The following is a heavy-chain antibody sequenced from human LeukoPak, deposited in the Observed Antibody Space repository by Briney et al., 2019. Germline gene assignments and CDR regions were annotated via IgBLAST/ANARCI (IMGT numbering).Heavy chain of an antibody. Sequence: PSGTLSLTCAVSRSSISSSHWWSSVRQPPGKGLEWIGEIYHSGRTDYNPSLKSRVTISVDKSKNQFSLRLSSVTAADTAVYYSARGVDDTSGNYYVIWFDPWGQGTLVTVS. CDR1: RSSISSSHW. V-gene: IGHV4-4*02. D-gene: IGHD3-22*01. J-gene: IGHJ5*02. CDR2: IYHSGRT. CDR3: ARGVDDTSGNYYVIWFDP.